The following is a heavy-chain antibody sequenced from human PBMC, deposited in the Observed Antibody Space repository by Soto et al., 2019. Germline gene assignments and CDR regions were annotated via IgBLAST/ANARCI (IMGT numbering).Heavy chain of an antibody. J-gene: IGHJ6*03. CDR2: IKSKTDGGTT. Sequence: GGSLRLSCAASGFTFSNAWMSWVRQAPGKGLEWVGRIKSKTDGGTTDYAAPVKGRFTISRDDSKNTLYLQMNSLKTEDTAVYYCTTGFVGYCSSTSCPFPSSYYYYYMDVWGKGTTVTVSS. V-gene: IGHV3-15*01. CDR1: GFTFSNAW. CDR3: TTGFVGYCSSTSCPFPSSYYYYYMDV. D-gene: IGHD2-2*01.